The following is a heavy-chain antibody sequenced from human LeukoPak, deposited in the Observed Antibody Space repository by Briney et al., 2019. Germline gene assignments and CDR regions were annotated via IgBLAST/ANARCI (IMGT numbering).Heavy chain of an antibody. CDR3: ARGLMWIQLWSVFDY. CDR2: IRSKANNYAT. CDR1: GFTFSGSA. J-gene: IGHJ4*02. Sequence: GGSLRLSCAASGFTFSGSAMHWVRQASGKGLEWVGRIRSKANNYATAYAASVKGRFTISREDSKNTAYLQMNSLRAEDTAVYYCARGLMWIQLWSVFDYWGQGTLVTVSS. V-gene: IGHV3-73*01. D-gene: IGHD5-18*01.